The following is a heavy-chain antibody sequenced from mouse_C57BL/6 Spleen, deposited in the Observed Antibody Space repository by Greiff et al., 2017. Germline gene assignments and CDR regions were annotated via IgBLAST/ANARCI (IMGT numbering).Heavy chain of an antibody. CDR1: GYTFTDYE. J-gene: IGHJ3*01. CDR2: IDPETGGT. CDR3: SSSAWFAY. V-gene: IGHV1-15*01. Sequence: VQRVESGAELVRPGASVTLSCKASGYTFTDYEMHWVKQTPVHGLEWIGAIDPETGGTAYNQKFKGKAILTADKSSSTAYMELRSLTSEDAAVYYCSSSAWFAYWGQGTLVTVSA. D-gene: IGHD1-3*01.